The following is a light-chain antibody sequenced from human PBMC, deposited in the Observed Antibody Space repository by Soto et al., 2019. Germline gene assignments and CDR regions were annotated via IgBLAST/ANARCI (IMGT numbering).Light chain of an antibody. CDR1: QDISTW. CDR2: GAS. CDR3: QQSYSNPQT. Sequence: DIQMTQSPSSVSASVGDRVTITCRASQDISTWLAWYQQRPGKAPNLLIYGASTLQSGVPSRFSGSGSGTDFTLTISSLQPEDFATYYCQQSYSNPQTFGQGTKVDIK. V-gene: IGKV1-12*01. J-gene: IGKJ1*01.